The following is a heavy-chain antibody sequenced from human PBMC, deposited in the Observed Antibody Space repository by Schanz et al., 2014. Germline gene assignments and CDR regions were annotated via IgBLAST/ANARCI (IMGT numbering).Heavy chain of an antibody. CDR2: MYINSGST. CDR1: GFTVNTNY. J-gene: IGHJ4*02. V-gene: IGHV3-66*03. CDR3: ASVVVLPAATYFDY. D-gene: IGHD2-2*01. Sequence: EVQLVESGGGLIQPGGSLRLSCAVSGFTVNTNYMSWVRQAPGKGLEWISSMYINSGSTQYADSVKGRFTISRDNSKNTVYLQMNSLRAEDTAVYYCASVVVLPAATYFDYWGQGTLVTVSS.